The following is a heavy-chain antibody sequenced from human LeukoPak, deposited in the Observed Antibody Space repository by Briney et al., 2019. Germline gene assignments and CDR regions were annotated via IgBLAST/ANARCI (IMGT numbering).Heavy chain of an antibody. CDR3: ARSNFWSGRGYF. CDR1: GYTFTGYY. D-gene: IGHD3-3*01. V-gene: IGHV1-2*02. CDR2: INPNSGGT. Sequence: ASVKVSCKASGYTFTGYYMHWVRQAPGQGLEWMGWINPNSGGTNYAQKFQGRVTMTRDTSISTAYMELSRLRSDDTAAYYCARSNFWSGRGYFWGQGTLVTVSS. J-gene: IGHJ4*02.